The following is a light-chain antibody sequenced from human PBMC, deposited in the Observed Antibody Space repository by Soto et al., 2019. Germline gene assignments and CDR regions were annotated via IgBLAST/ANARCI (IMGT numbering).Light chain of an antibody. V-gene: IGKV1-27*01. CDR2: AAS. CDR1: QGIGVY. J-gene: IGKJ4*01. Sequence: DIQMTQSPSSVSASLGDRVTITCRASQGIGVYLAWFQQKPGNVPKLLIYAASTLQSGVPSRFSGSGSGTDFTRTISSLQPEDVATYYYQKYNSAPLTFGGGTKVEIK. CDR3: QKYNSAPLT.